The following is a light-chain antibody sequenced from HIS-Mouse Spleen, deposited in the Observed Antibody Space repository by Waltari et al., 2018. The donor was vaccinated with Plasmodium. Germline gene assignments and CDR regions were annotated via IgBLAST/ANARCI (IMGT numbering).Light chain of an antibody. CDR2: EDS. Sequence: SYELTQPPSVSVSPGQTARITGPGDVLPKKYAYWDQQKSGQAPVLVIYEDSKRPSGIPERFSGSSSGTMATLTISGAQVEDEADYYCYSTDSSGNHRVFGGGTKLTVL. V-gene: IGLV3-10*01. CDR3: YSTDSSGNHRV. CDR1: VLPKKY. J-gene: IGLJ3*02.